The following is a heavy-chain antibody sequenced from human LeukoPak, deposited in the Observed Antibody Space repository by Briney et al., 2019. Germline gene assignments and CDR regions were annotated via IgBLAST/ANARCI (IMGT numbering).Heavy chain of an antibody. V-gene: IGHV3-30-3*01. CDR3: ARAPYTSGWYFAFDY. CDR1: GFTFSTYT. J-gene: IGHJ4*02. D-gene: IGHD6-19*01. CDR2: ISYEGSNK. Sequence: PGGSLRLSCAASGFTFSTYTMHWVRQAPGKGLEWVALISYEGSNKYYADSVKGRVTISRDNSKNTLYLQMDSLRAEDTAVYYCARAPYTSGWYFAFDYWGQGTLVTVSS.